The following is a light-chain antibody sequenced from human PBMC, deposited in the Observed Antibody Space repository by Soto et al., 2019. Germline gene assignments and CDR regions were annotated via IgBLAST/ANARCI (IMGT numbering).Light chain of an antibody. J-gene: IGKJ1*01. Sequence: EIVLTQSPATLSLSPGERATLSCRASQSLNNYLGWYQQKPGQAPRLLISDASNRATGIPARFSGGGSGTDFTLTISRLEPEDFAVYYCQQYGSSPRTFGQGTKVDIK. CDR1: QSLNNY. CDR2: DAS. CDR3: QQYGSSPRT. V-gene: IGKV3-20*01.